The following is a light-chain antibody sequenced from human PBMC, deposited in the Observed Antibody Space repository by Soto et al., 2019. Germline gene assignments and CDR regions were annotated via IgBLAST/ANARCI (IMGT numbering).Light chain of an antibody. CDR1: LQVTGNN. Sequence: EVRLTQSPRSLSLYTEKGATLSCRARLQVTGNNLAWYQQQPGQAPRLLMYDGSTSATGVPERFSGSGSGTDFTLIISSLEPEDFAVYYCHQYGDSRRTFGQGTKVDI. CDR2: DGS. J-gene: IGKJ1*01. CDR3: HQYGDSRRT. V-gene: IGKV3-20*01.